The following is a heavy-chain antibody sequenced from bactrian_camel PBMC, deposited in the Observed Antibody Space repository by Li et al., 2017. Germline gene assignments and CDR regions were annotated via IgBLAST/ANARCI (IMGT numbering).Heavy chain of an antibody. V-gene: IGHV3S63*01. D-gene: IGHD2*01. CDR1: GDTGSRRC. J-gene: IGHJ6*01. CDR3: AARGPYCYTKLSVRDFTY. CDR2: IATGSGNT. Sequence: HVQLVESGGGSVQAGGSLRLSCAASGDTGSRRCMGWFRQAPGKEREGVARIATGSGNTYYADSVKGRFTISQDNAKNTVYLQMNSLKPEDTAMYYCAARGPYCYTKLSVRDFTYWGQGTQVTVS.